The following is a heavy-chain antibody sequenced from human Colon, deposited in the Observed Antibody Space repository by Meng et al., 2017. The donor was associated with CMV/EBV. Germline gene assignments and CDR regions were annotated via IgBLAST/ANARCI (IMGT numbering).Heavy chain of an antibody. CDR3: AGGAQNYDFWSGYLLYTFDY. CDR1: GGTFSSYA. D-gene: IGHD3-3*01. Sequence: SVKVSCKTSGGTFSSYAISWVRQAPGQGLEWMGGIIPLLGVTNYAQKLQGRVTITADKSTSTAYMELSSLRSEDTAVYFCAGGAQNYDFWSGYLLYTFDYWGQGTLVTVSS. J-gene: IGHJ4*02. V-gene: IGHV1-69*10. CDR2: IIPLLGVT.